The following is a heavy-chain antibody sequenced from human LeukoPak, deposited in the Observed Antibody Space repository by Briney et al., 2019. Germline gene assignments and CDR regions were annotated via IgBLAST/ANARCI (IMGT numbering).Heavy chain of an antibody. CDR1: GYSISSGYY. CDR3: ARSTVTTLDWYFDL. D-gene: IGHD4-17*01. CDR2: IYHSGST. J-gene: IGHJ2*01. V-gene: IGHV4-38-2*01. Sequence: PSETLSLTCAVSGYSISSGYYWGWIRQPPGKGLEWTGSIYHSGSTYYNPSLKSRVTISVDTSKNQFSLKLSSVTAADTAVYYCARSTVTTLDWYFDLWGRGTLVTVSS.